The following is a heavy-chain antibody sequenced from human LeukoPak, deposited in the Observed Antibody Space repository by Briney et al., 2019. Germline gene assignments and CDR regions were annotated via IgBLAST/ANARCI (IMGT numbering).Heavy chain of an antibody. CDR1: GASISSGNYY. D-gene: IGHD5-24*01. Sequence: SQTLSLTCTVSGASISSGNYYWSWIRQPAGKGLEWIGRIYTSGSTNYNPSLKSRVTVSVDTSKNQFSLKLRSVTAADTAVYYCARENGYKYDYWGQGILVTVSS. CDR3: ARENGYKYDY. V-gene: IGHV4-61*02. J-gene: IGHJ4*02. CDR2: IYTSGST.